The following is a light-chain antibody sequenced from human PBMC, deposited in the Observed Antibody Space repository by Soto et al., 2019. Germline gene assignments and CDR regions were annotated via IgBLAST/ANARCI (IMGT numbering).Light chain of an antibody. CDR3: QSYDSNLSGGV. CDR1: SSNIGAGYD. Sequence: QAVVTQPPSVSGAPGQRVTISCTGSSSNIGAGYDVKWYQQLPGTAPKLLIHGNSNRPSRVPDRFSGSKSGTSASRSITGLQAEDEADYYCQSYDSNLSGGVFGGGTKLTVL. V-gene: IGLV1-40*01. J-gene: IGLJ3*02. CDR2: GNS.